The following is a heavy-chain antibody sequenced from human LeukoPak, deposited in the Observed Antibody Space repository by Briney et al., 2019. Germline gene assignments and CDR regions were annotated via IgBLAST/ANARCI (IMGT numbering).Heavy chain of an antibody. CDR2: IYYSGST. J-gene: IGHJ4*02. CDR3: ARHVGSSGYSAFDY. Sequence: PSETLSHTCTVSGGSISSSSYYWGWIRQPPGKGLDWIGGIYYSGSTYYNPSLKSRVTISVDTSKNQFSLKLYSVTAADTAVYYCARHVGSSGYSAFDYWGQGTLVTVSS. CDR1: GGSISSSSYY. V-gene: IGHV4-39*01. D-gene: IGHD3-22*01.